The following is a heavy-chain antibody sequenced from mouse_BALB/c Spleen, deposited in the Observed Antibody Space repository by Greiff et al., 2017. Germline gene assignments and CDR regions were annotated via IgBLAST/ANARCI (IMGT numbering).Heavy chain of an antibody. D-gene: IGHD1-1*01. CDR1: GFTFTDYY. V-gene: IGHV7-3*02. J-gene: IGHJ1*01. CDR3: ARVATRYFDV. Sequence: EVQLVESGGGLVQPGGSLRLSCATSGFTFTDYYMSWVRQPPGKALEWLGFIRNKANGYTTEYSASVKGRFTISRDNSQSILYLQMNTLRAEDSATYYCARVATRYFDVWGAGTTVTVSS. CDR2: IRNKANGYTT.